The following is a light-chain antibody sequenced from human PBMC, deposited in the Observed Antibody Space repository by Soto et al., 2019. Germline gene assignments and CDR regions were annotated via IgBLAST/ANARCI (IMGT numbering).Light chain of an antibody. J-gene: IGKJ4*01. CDR1: QSLVHSDGNTY. V-gene: IGKV2-30*02. CDR2: AAS. Sequence: DVVMPHSPLSLPVTLGQPASISCRSTQSLVHSDGNTYLNWYQQKPGQAPRLLIYAASTRATGVPGRFSGSGSGTEFTLTISSLQSEDFAVYYCQQSNHWPLTFAGRTKVDIK. CDR3: QQSNHWPLT.